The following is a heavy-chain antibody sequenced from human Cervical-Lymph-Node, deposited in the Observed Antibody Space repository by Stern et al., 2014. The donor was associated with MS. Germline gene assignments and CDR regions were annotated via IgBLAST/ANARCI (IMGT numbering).Heavy chain of an antibody. D-gene: IGHD3-10*01. CDR2: FYSTGKT. V-gene: IGHV4-61*02. J-gene: IGHJ6*02. CDR3: ARAYLTFYDSGPKGGYYYGMDV. Sequence: VQLVESGPGLVKPSQTLSLTCTVSGGSVSSGAYYWTWIRQPAGKGLEWIGHFYSTGKTSYNPSLTSRPTISVDTPKNQFSLRVTSVTAADSATYFCARAYLTFYDSGPKGGYYYGMDVWGQGTSVIVSS. CDR1: GGSVSSGAYY.